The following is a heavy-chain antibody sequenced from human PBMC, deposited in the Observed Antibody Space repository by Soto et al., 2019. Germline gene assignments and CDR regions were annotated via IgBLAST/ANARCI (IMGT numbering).Heavy chain of an antibody. V-gene: IGHV4-59*08. CDR2: IYYTGTT. Sequence: SETLSLTCTVSGGSISSYYWSWIRQPPGKGLEWIGYIYYTGTTKYNPSLKSRATLSVDTSKNRFSLNLTSVTAADSAVYYCARGDWFHPWGPGTLVTVSS. J-gene: IGHJ5*02. CDR3: ARGDWFHP. CDR1: GGSISSYY.